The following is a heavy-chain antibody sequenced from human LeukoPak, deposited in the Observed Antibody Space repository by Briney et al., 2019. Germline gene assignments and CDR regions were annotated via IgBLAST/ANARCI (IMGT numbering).Heavy chain of an antibody. D-gene: IGHD1-26*01. CDR3: AKNHERGRYAGFDF. CDR1: GFTFDDYA. V-gene: IGHV3-9*01. J-gene: IGHJ3*01. CDR2: ISWNSGSV. Sequence: PGGSLRLSCAASGFTFDDYAKHWVRQAPGKGLEWVSGISWNSGSVGYADSVKGRFTISRDNAKNSLYLQMNSLRAEDTAVYYCAKNHERGRYAGFDFWAEGALVAVSS.